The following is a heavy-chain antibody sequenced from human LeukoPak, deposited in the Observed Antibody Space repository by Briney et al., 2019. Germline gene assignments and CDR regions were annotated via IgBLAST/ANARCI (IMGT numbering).Heavy chain of an antibody. CDR2: ISGNNDNP. D-gene: IGHD4-17*01. V-gene: IGHV1-18*01. CDR3: ARDVTSTDDY. J-gene: IGHJ4*02. Sequence: ASVKVSCKNSGYTFSNFGISWVRQAPGQGLEWMGWISGNNDNPNYGQKFQGRFTVTTDSSTSTAYMELTNLRSDDTAVYYCARDVTSTDDYWGQGTLVTVSS. CDR1: GYTFSNFG.